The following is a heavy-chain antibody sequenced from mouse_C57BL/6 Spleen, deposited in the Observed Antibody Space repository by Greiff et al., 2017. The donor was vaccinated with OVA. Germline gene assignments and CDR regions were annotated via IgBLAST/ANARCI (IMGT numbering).Heavy chain of an antibody. CDR3: ARAGSLHAMDY. CDR2: INPNNGGT. V-gene: IGHV1-18*01. CDR1: GYTFTDYN. Sequence: EVQLQQSGPELVKPGASVKIPCKASGYTFTDYNMDWVKQSHGKSLEWIGDINPNNGGTIYNQKFKGKATLTVDTSSSTAYMELRSLTSEDTAVYYCARAGSLHAMDYWGQGTSVTVSS. J-gene: IGHJ4*01.